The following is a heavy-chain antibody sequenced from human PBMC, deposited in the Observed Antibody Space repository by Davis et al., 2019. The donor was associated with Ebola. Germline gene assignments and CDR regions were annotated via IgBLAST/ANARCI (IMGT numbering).Heavy chain of an antibody. J-gene: IGHJ4*02. CDR1: GGSFSGDY. CDR2: VIDSGNS. Sequence: MPSETLSLTCAVYGGSFSGDYWSWVRQSPGKGLEWIGEVIDSGNSNYNPSLKGRVSVSVDTSKNQFSLRLTSVTAADTAVYYCARTTRGSGWFLDYWGQGTLVTVSS. V-gene: IGHV4-34*12. CDR3: ARTTRGSGWFLDY. D-gene: IGHD6-19*01.